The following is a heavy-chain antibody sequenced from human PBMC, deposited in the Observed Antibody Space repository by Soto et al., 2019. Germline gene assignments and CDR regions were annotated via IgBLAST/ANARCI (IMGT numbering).Heavy chain of an antibody. Sequence: GGSLRLSCAASGFTFSSYAMSWVRQAPGKGLEWVSGISGNSGFTYYTDSVKGRFTISRDNSKNTLFLQMNALRDEDTAIYYCAKVGSFYVPRSPFDSWDRGIVVTVSS. J-gene: IGHJ4*02. V-gene: IGHV3-23*01. CDR3: AKVGSFYVPRSPFDS. D-gene: IGHD1-26*01. CDR2: ISGNSGFT. CDR1: GFTFSSYA.